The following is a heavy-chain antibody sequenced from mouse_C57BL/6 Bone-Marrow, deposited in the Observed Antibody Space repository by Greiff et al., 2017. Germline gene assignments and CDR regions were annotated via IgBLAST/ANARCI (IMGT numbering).Heavy chain of an antibody. CDR1: GFSLTSYG. CDR2: IWGVGST. CDR3: ASEGYDRFAY. Sequence: VHLVESGPGLVAPSQSLSITCTVSGFSLTSYGVDWVRQSPGKGLEWLGVIWGVGSTNYNSALKSRLSISQDNSKSQVFLKMNSLQTDDTAMYYCASEGYDRFAYWGQGTLVTVSA. V-gene: IGHV2-6*01. D-gene: IGHD3-2*02. J-gene: IGHJ3*01.